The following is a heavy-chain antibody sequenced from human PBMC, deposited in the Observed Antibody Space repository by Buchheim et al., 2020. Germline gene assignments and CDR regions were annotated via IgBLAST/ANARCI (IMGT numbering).Heavy chain of an antibody. CDR3: VSPGIRDGYDFDY. D-gene: IGHD5-24*01. CDR1: GFTFSSYG. V-gene: IGHV3-33*03. Sequence: QVQLVESGGGVVQPGRSLRLSCAASGFTFSSYGMHWVRQAPGKGLEWVAVLWSDGTKKYYADSVKGRFTISRDNARNMVYLEMNSLRAEDTAVYYCVSPGIRDGYDFDYWGQGT. CDR2: LWSDGTKK. J-gene: IGHJ4*02.